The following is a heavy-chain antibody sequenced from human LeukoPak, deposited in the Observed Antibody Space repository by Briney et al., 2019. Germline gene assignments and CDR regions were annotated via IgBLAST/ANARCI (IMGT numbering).Heavy chain of an antibody. J-gene: IGHJ5*02. CDR3: AREGWYSSGWYPRHNWFDP. D-gene: IGHD6-19*01. CDR2: IYTCGST. CDR1: GGSISSYY. Sequence: SETLSLTCTVSGGSISSYYWSWIRQPAGKGLEWIGRIYTCGSTNYNPSLKSRVTMSVDTSKNQFSLKLSSVTAADTAVYYCAREGWYSSGWYPRHNWFDPWGQGTLVTVSS. V-gene: IGHV4-4*07.